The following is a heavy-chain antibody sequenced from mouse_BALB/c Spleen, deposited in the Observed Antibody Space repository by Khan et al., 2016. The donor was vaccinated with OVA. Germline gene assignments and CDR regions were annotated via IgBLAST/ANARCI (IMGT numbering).Heavy chain of an antibody. CDR1: GYTFTNYW. CDR3: ARGYFGNYEFAY. V-gene: IGHV1S132*01. D-gene: IGHD2-1*01. CDR2: IFPGTGTT. Sequence: QVQLQQSGAELVKPGASVKLSCKTSGYTFTNYWIQWVKQRPGQGLGWIGEIFPGTGTTYYNEDFKAKATLTIDTSSSTAYMQLSSLTSEDSAVYFCARGYFGNYEFAYWCQGTLVTVSA. J-gene: IGHJ3*01.